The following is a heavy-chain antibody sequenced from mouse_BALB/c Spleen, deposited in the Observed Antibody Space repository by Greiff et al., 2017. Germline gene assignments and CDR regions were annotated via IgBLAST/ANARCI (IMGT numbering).Heavy chain of an antibody. CDR1: GFTFSSYG. CDR3: ARDGGYGNYGGAMDD. CDR2: ISSGGSYT. V-gene: IGHV5-6*01. D-gene: IGHD2-1*01. Sequence: EVQGVESGGDLVKPGGSLKLSCAASGFTFSSYGMSWVRQTPDKRLEWVATISSGGSYTYYPDSVKGRFTISRDNAKNTLYLQRSSLKSEDTAMYYCARDGGYGNYGGAMDDWGQGTSVTVSS. J-gene: IGHJ4*01.